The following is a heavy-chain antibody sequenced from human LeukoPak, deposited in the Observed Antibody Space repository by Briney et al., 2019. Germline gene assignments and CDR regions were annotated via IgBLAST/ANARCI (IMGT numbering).Heavy chain of an antibody. CDR1: GGSISSGSYH. CDR3: GRKGGGQLVNTRRWFDP. Sequence: SQTLSLTCTVSGGSISSGSYHWSWIRQPAGKGLEWIERIYTSGSTNYNPSLKIRVTISLDTSKNQFSLKLSSVTAADTAVYYCGRKGGGQLVNTRRWFDPWGQGTLVTVSS. J-gene: IGHJ5*02. V-gene: IGHV4-61*02. D-gene: IGHD6-13*01. CDR2: IYTSGST.